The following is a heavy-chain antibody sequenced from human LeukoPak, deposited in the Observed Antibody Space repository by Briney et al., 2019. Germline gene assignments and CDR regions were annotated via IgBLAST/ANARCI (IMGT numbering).Heavy chain of an antibody. CDR3: ARGRKRCSSTSCYRRNWFDP. CDR2: INHSGST. D-gene: IGHD2-2*02. Sequence: GSLRLSCAASGFTFSSYAVSWIRQPPGKGLEWIGEINHSGSTNYNPSLKSRVTISVDTSKNQFSLKLSSVTAADTAVYYCARGRKRCSSTSCYRRNWFDPWGQGTLVTVSS. J-gene: IGHJ5*02. CDR1: GFTFSSYA. V-gene: IGHV4-34*01.